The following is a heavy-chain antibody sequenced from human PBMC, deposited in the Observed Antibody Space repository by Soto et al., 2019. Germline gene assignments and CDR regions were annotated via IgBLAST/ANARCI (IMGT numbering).Heavy chain of an antibody. CDR2: INHSGST. V-gene: IGHV4-34*01. D-gene: IGHD3-22*01. CDR1: GGSFSGYY. CDR3: ARGGYDSSGYYYAFDI. J-gene: IGHJ3*02. Sequence: SETLSLTCAVYGGSFSGYYWSWIRQPPGKGLEWIGEINHSGSTNYNPSLKSRVTISVDTSKNQFSLKRSTGTAADTAVYYCARGGYDSSGYYYAFDIWGQGTMVTVSS.